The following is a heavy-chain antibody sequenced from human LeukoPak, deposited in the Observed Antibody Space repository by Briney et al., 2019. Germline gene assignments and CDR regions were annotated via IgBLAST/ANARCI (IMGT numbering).Heavy chain of an antibody. V-gene: IGHV4-34*01. J-gene: IGHJ6*02. CDR1: GGSFSGYY. D-gene: IGHD1-1*01. CDR3: ATGPSYYYYGMDV. CDR2: INHSGST. Sequence: SETLSLTCAVYGGSFSGYYWSWIRQPPGKGLEWIGEINHSGSTNYNPSLKSRVTISVDTSKNQFPLKLSSVTAADTAVYYCATGPSYYYYGMDVWGQGTTVTVSS.